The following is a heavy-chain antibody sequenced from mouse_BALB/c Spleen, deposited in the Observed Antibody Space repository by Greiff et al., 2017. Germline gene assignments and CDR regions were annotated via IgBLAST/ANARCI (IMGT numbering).Heavy chain of an antibody. CDR1: GYTFTSYD. V-gene: IGHV1-85*01. Sequence: QVQLQQSGAELVKPGASVKLSCKASGYTFTSYDINWVRQRPEQGLEWIGWIFPGDGRTKYNEKFKGKATLTTDKSSSTAYKQLSRLTSEDAAVYFCARGAGKRGTWYFDDWGAGTTVTVSS. J-gene: IGHJ1*01. D-gene: IGHD3-3*01. CDR3: ARGAGKRGTWYFDD. CDR2: IFPGDGRT.